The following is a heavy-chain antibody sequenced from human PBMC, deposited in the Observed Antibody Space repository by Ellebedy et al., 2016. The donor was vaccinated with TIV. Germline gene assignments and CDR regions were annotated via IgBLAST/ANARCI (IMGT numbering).Heavy chain of an antibody. Sequence: GGSLRLSCATSGFTFSSYSMNWVRQAPGKGLEWVAVISNDGSKEYYADSVKGRFTISRDNSKNTLYLQMSSLRVEDTAVYYCAKSRLADYWGQGTLVTVSS. CDR1: GFTFSSYS. CDR2: ISNDGSKE. CDR3: AKSRLADY. V-gene: IGHV3-30*18. J-gene: IGHJ4*02.